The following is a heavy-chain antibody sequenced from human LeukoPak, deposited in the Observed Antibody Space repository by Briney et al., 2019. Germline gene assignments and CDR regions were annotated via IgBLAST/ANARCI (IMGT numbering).Heavy chain of an antibody. Sequence: KPSETLSLTCTVSGGSISSYYWSWIRQPAGKGLEWIGRIYTSGSTNYNPSLKSRVTMSVDTSKNQFSLKLSSVTAADTAVYYCASSYPYYYDSSGYPLDYWGQGTLVTVSS. D-gene: IGHD3-22*01. V-gene: IGHV4-4*07. J-gene: IGHJ4*02. CDR2: IYTSGST. CDR3: ASSYPYYYDSSGYPLDY. CDR1: GGSISSYY.